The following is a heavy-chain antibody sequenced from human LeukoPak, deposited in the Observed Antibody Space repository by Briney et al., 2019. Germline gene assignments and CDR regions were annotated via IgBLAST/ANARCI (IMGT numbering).Heavy chain of an antibody. V-gene: IGHV4-59*08. CDR3: ARHALGGDWFDP. J-gene: IGHJ5*02. CDR2: IYYSGST. D-gene: IGHD3-16*01. Sequence: SETLSLTCTVSGGSISSYYWSWIRQPPGKGLEWIGYIYYSGSTNYNPSLKSRVTISVDTSKNQFSLKLSSVTAADTAVHYCARHALGGDWFDPWGQGTLVTVSS. CDR1: GGSISSYY.